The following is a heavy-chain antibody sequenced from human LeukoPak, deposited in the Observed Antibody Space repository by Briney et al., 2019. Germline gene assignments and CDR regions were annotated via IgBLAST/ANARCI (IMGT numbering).Heavy chain of an antibody. D-gene: IGHD1-26*01. V-gene: IGHV3-53*05. J-gene: IGHJ4*02. Sequence: PGGSLGLSWAASGFTVSSNYSRGGRQPPGRGVGLGSVIYSGGSTYYADSVKGRFTISRDNSKNTLYLQMNSLTAEDTAMYYCAKDTGSGSYDYWGQGTLVTVSS. CDR1: GFTVSSNY. CDR3: AKDTGSGSYDY. CDR2: IYSGGST.